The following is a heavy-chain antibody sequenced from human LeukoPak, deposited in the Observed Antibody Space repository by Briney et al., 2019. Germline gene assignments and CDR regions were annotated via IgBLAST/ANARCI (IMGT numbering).Heavy chain of an antibody. V-gene: IGHV3-23*01. CDR2: ISGSGGST. Sequence: GGSLRLSCAASGFTFDDYGMSWVRQAPGKGLEWDSAISGSGGSTYYADSVKGRFTISRDNSKNTLYLQMNSLRAEDTAVYYCAKGTGWELPYYFDYWGQGTLVTVSS. CDR1: GFTFDDYG. CDR3: AKGTGWELPYYFDY. J-gene: IGHJ4*02. D-gene: IGHD1-26*01.